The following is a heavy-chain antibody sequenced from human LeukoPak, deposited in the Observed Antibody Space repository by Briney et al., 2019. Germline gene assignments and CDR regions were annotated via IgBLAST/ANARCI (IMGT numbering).Heavy chain of an antibody. D-gene: IGHD6-19*01. CDR3: ARVGYSSGWYRGSDYYYYYMDV. J-gene: IGHJ6*03. CDR2: ISTSSSYI. V-gene: IGHV3-21*04. CDR1: GFTFSSYS. Sequence: GGSLRLSCAASGFTFSSYSLNWVRQVPGKGLEWVSFISTSSSYIYYADSVKGRFTISRDNAKNSLYLQMNSLRAEDTAVYYCARVGYSSGWYRGSDYYYYYMDVWGKGTTVTISS.